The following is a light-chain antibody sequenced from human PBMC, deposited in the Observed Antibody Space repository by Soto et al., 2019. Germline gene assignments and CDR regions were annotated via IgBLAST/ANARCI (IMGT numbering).Light chain of an antibody. V-gene: IGKV3-11*01. CDR3: QHRSHWPHT. J-gene: IGKJ2*01. Sequence: EIVLTQSPATLSLSPGERATLSCRASQSVSSYLAWYQQKPGQAPRLLIYDASNRATGIPARFSGSGSGTDFTLTMRSLEPEEFAVSYCQHRSHWPHTFGQGTKLEIK. CDR2: DAS. CDR1: QSVSSY.